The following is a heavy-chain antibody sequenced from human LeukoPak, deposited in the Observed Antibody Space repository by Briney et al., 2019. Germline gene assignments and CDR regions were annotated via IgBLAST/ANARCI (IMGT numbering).Heavy chain of an antibody. CDR3: ARTHDYVWGSYRLDYFDY. V-gene: IGHV4-34*01. CDR2: INHSGST. CDR1: GGSFSGYY. J-gene: IGHJ4*02. Sequence: SETLSLTCAVYGGSFSGYYWSWIRQPPGKGLEWIGEINHSGSTNYNPSLKSRVTISVDTPKNQFSLKLSSVTAADTAVYYCARTHDYVWGSYRLDYFDYWGQGTLVTVSS. D-gene: IGHD3-16*02.